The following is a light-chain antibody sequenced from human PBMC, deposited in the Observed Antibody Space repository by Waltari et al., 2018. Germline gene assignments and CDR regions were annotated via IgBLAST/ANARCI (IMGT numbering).Light chain of an antibody. Sequence: EIVMTQSPATLSVSPGERVTLSCRASQSVSSNLAWYQQKPGQAPRLLISDSSPRATGTAARFSGSGSGTEFTLTITGLQSEDFALYYCQQYNNWPPLTFGGGTKVEIK. V-gene: IGKV3-15*01. CDR2: DSS. CDR3: QQYNNWPPLT. J-gene: IGKJ4*01. CDR1: QSVSSN.